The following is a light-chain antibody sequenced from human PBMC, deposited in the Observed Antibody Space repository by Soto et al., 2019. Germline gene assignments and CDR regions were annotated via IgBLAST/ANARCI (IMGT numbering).Light chain of an antibody. V-gene: IGLV2-11*01. Sequence: QSALTQPRSVSGSPGQSVTISCTGTNSDVGAYDYVSWYQQPPGKAPKLMIYDVTERPSGVPDRFSGSKSGNTASLTISGLQAEDEADYYCSSYTGTWVIFGGGTKLTVL. CDR3: SSYTGTWVI. CDR2: DVT. CDR1: NSDVGAYDY. J-gene: IGLJ2*01.